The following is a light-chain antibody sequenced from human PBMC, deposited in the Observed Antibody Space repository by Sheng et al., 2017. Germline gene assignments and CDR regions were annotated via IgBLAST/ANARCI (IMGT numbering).Light chain of an antibody. J-gene: IGLJ3*02. CDR2: DVT. V-gene: IGLV2-14*03. CDR3: NSYSTSSTLVL. Sequence: QSVLTQPASVSGSPGQSITISWYQHHPGKAPKLIIYDVTTQPSGVSNRFSGSKSGDTASLTISGLQAEDEADYYCNSYSTSSTLVLFGGGTKLTVL.